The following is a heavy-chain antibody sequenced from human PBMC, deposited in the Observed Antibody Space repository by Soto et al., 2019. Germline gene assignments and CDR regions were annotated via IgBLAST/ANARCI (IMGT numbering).Heavy chain of an antibody. J-gene: IGHJ3*02. CDR3: AREYCSGGSCYFDAFDI. CDR2: TYYRSKWYN. Sequence: SQTLSLTCAISGDSVSSNSAAWNWIRQSPSRGLEWLGRTYYRSKWYNDYAVSVKSRITINPDTSKNQFSLQLNSVTPEDTAVYYCAREYCSGGSCYFDAFDIWGQGTMVTVSS. D-gene: IGHD2-15*01. V-gene: IGHV6-1*01. CDR1: GDSVSSNSAA.